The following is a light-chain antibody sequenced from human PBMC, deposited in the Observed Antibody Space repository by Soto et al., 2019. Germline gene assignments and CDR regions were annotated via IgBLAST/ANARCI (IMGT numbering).Light chain of an antibody. CDR2: DAS. J-gene: IGKJ4*02. CDR1: QSVSSY. CDR3: QQRSNWPG. Sequence: EIVLTQSPATLSLSPGERATLSCRASQSVSSYLAWYQQKPGQAPRLLNYDASNRATGIPARFSGSGSGTDFTLAISCLEPEDFAVYYCQQRSNWPGFGGGTKVEIK. V-gene: IGKV3-11*01.